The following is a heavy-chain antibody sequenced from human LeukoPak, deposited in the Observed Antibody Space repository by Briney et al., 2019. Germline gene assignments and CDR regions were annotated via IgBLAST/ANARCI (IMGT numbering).Heavy chain of an antibody. J-gene: IGHJ4*02. V-gene: IGHV3-7*03. Sequence: GGSLRLSCAASGFTFSSYWMSWVRQAPGKGLEWVANIKQDGSEKYYVDSVKGRFTISRGNAKNSLYLQMNSLRAEDTAVYYCARDLMVGDSPRLIGGLDYWGQGTLVTVSS. D-gene: IGHD3-16*01. CDR3: ARDLMVGDSPRLIGGLDY. CDR1: GFTFSSYW. CDR2: IKQDGSEK.